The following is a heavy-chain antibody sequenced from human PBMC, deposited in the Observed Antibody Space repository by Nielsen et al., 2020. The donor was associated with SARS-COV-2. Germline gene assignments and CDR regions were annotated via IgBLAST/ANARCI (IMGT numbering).Heavy chain of an antibody. CDR3: ARELIAAAGSNWFDP. Sequence: GGSLRLSCAASGFTFSSYGMHWVRQAPGKGLEWVAVIWYDGSNKYYADSVKGRFTISRDNAKNSLYLQMNSLRAEDTAVYYCARELIAAAGSNWFDPWGQGTLVTVSS. CDR2: IWYDGSNK. D-gene: IGHD6-13*01. CDR1: GFTFSSYG. J-gene: IGHJ5*02. V-gene: IGHV3-33*01.